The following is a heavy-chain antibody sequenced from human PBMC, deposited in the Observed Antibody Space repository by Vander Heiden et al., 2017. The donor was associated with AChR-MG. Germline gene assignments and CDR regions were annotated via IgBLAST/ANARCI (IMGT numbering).Heavy chain of an antibody. D-gene: IGHD3-16*01. CDR3: AILDYGGRYYYYYMDV. CDR1: GGSFRGSY. V-gene: IGHV4-34*01. Sequence: QVQLQQWGAGLLKPSETLSLTCAVSGGSFRGSYWSWIRPPPGKGREWIGESNHSGSTNYNQSLKSRVTISVDTSKNQFHLKLSSVTAAYTAVYYCAILDYGGRYYYYYMDVWGKGTTVTVSS. J-gene: IGHJ6*03. CDR2: SNHSGST.